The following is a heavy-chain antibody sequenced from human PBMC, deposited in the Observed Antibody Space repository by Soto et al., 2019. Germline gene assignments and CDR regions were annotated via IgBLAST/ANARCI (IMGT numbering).Heavy chain of an antibody. Sequence: GGSLRLSCSASGFTFSSYAMHWVRQAPGKGLEYVSAISSNGGSTYYADSVKGRFTISRDNSKNTLYLQMSSLRAEDTAVYYCVKDHFPGRGASKARDLDYWGQGTLVTVSS. J-gene: IGHJ4*02. CDR3: VKDHFPGRGASKARDLDY. CDR2: ISSNGGST. V-gene: IGHV3-64D*08. CDR1: GFTFSSYA. D-gene: IGHD3-10*01.